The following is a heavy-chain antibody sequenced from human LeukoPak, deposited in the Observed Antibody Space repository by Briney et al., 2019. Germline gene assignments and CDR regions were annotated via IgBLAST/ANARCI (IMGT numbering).Heavy chain of an antibody. CDR1: GGSFSGYY. CDR3: ARGGVGLRFPFFDY. Sequence: SETLSLTCAVYGGSFSGYYWSWIRQPPGKGLEWIGEINHSGSTNYNPSLKSRATISVDTSKNRFSLKLSSVTAADTAVYYCARGGVGLRFPFFDYWGQGTLVTVSS. J-gene: IGHJ4*02. V-gene: IGHV4-34*01. CDR2: INHSGST. D-gene: IGHD4-17*01.